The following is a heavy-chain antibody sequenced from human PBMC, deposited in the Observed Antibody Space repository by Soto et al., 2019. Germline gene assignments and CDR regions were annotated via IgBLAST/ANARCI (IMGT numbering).Heavy chain of an antibody. J-gene: IGHJ4*02. CDR3: AKDRSSTSCYAFDY. V-gene: IGHV3-23*01. D-gene: IGHD2-2*01. CDR1: GFTFRNYA. Sequence: PGVSLRLSCAASGFTFRNYAMSWARQAPGKGLEWVSAISGSGGTTHYADSVKGRFTISRDNSKNTLYLQMNSLRVEDTAVYYCAKDRSSTSCYAFDYWGQGSLVTVSS. CDR2: ISGSGGTT.